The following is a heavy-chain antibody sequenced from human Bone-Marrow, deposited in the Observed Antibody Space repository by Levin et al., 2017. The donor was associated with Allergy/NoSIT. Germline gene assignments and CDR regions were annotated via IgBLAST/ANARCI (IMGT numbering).Heavy chain of an antibody. CDR2: IHYSRTT. CDR3: ARERRDGNNYVDY. CDR1: GGFINDYY. J-gene: IGHJ4*02. V-gene: IGHV4-59*01. D-gene: IGHD5-24*01. Sequence: SETLSLTCTVSGGFINDYYWSWFRQSPGKTIEWIACIHYSRTTYYNPSLRSRVTISMDTSRNQFSQSLSSVTAGDTADYYCARERRDGNNYVDYWGQGILVTVSS.